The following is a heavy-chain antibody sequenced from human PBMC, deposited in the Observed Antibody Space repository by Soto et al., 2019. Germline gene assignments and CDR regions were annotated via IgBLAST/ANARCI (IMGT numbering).Heavy chain of an antibody. V-gene: IGHV1-69*13. CDR3: ARARADYYDSSGLLLPGPHDDYYDVMYF. D-gene: IGHD3-22*01. J-gene: IGHJ6*02. CDR2: IIPIFGTA. CDR1: GGTFSSYA. Sequence: SVKVSCKASGGTFSSYAISWVRQAPGQGLEWMGGIIPIFGTANYAQKFQGRVTITADESTSTAYMELSSLRSEDTAVYYCARARADYYDSSGLLLPGPHDDYYDVMYFCGRGTSV.